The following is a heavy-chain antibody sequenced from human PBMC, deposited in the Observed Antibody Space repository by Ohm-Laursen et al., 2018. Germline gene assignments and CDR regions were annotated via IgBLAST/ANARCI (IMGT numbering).Heavy chain of an antibody. CDR1: GFTFSSYG. CDR3: ARDLDSSSWYYFDY. V-gene: IGHV3-33*01. CDR2: IWYDGSNK. Sequence: SLRLSCTASGFTFSSYGMHWVRQAPGKGLEWVAVIWYDGSNKYYADSVKGRFTISRDNSKNTLYLQMNSLRAEDTAVYYCARDLDSSSWYYFDYWGQGTLVTVSS. D-gene: IGHD6-13*01. J-gene: IGHJ4*02.